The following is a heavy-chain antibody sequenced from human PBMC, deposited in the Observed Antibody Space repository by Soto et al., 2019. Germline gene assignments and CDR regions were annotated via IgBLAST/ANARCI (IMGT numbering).Heavy chain of an antibody. Sequence: ASVKVSFKASGYTFTSYAMHCVRQAPGQRLEWMGWINAGNGNTKYSQKFQGRVTITRDTSASTAYMELSSLRSEDTAVYYCARDRQEGSSSSAALFDYWGQGTLVTVSS. J-gene: IGHJ4*02. V-gene: IGHV1-3*01. D-gene: IGHD6-6*01. CDR1: GYTFTSYA. CDR2: INAGNGNT. CDR3: ARDRQEGSSSSAALFDY.